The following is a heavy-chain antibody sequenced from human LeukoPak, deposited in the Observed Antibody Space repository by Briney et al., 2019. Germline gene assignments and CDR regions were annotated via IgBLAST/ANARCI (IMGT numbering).Heavy chain of an antibody. D-gene: IGHD6-6*01. CDR3: ARGRSSSSGGYFDY. CDR2: ISYDGTNK. CDR1: GFTFSTYG. V-gene: IGHV3-30*03. J-gene: IGHJ4*02. Sequence: GGSLRLSCAASGFTFSTYGIHWVRQAPGKGLEWVAVISYDGTNKYYADSVKGRFTISRDNSKNTLYLQMNSLRAEDTAVYYCARGRSSSSGGYFDYWGQGTLVTVSS.